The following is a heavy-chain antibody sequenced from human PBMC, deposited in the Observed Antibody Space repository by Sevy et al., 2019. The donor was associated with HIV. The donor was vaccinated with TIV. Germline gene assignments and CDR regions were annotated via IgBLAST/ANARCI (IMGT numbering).Heavy chain of an antibody. CDR3: ARDTISNYYGFSYGMDV. V-gene: IGHV3-33*01. CDR1: GFTFSSYD. J-gene: IGHJ6*02. CDR2: IWYDGSNK. Sequence: GGSLRLSCAASGFTFSSYDMHWVRQAPGKGLEWVAVIWYDGSNKYYADSVKGRFTISRDNSKNTLYLQMNSLRAEDTAVYYCARDTISNYYGFSYGMDVWGQGTTVTVSS. D-gene: IGHD3-10*01.